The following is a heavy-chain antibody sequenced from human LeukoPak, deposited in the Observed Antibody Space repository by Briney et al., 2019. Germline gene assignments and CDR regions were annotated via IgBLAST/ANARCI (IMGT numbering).Heavy chain of an antibody. D-gene: IGHD3-3*01. CDR2: IYYSGST. CDR1: GGSISSHY. Sequence: SETLSLTCTVSGGSISSHYWSWIRQPPGKGLEWIGYIYYSGSTNYNPSLKSRVTISVDTSKNQFSLKLSSVTAADTAVYYCARVPEGDDFWSGYYLFNWFDPWGQGTLVTVSS. J-gene: IGHJ5*02. CDR3: ARVPEGDDFWSGYYLFNWFDP. V-gene: IGHV4-59*11.